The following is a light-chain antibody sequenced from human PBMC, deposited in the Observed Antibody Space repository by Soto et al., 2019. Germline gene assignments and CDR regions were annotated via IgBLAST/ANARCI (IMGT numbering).Light chain of an antibody. CDR3: AAWDDSRVV. CDR1: SSNIGSNT. J-gene: IGLJ2*01. Sequence: SVLTQPPSASGTPGQRVTISCSGSSSNIGSNTVNWYQQLPGTAPKLLIYSNNQRPSGVPDRFSGSKSGTSASLAISGLQSEDEADYYCAAWDDSRVVFGGGTKVTVL. V-gene: IGLV1-44*01. CDR2: SNN.